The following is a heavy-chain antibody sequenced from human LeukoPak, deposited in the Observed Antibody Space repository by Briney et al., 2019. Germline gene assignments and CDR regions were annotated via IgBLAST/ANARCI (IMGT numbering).Heavy chain of an antibody. D-gene: IGHD6-19*01. CDR1: GGTFSSYA. J-gene: IGHJ6*02. V-gene: IGHV1-69*13. CDR2: IIPIFGTA. Sequence: SVKLSCKASGGTFSSYAISWVRQAPGQGLEWMGGIIPIFGTANYAQKFQGRVTITADESTSTAYMELSSLRSENTAVYYCARDRIAVAPSTRGYYGMDVWGQGTTVTVSS. CDR3: ARDRIAVAPSTRGYYGMDV.